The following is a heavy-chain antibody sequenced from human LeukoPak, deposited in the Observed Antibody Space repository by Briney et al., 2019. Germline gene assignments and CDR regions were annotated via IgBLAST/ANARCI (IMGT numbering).Heavy chain of an antibody. D-gene: IGHD5-18*01. CDR2: ISSSSSYI. V-gene: IGHV3-21*01. Sequence: PGGSLRLSCAASGFTFSSYEMNWVRQAPGKGLEWVSSISSSSSYIYYADSVKGRFTISRDNAKNSLYLQMNSLRAEDTAVYYCARELWSPYYYYYMDVWGKGTTVTVSS. CDR1: GFTFSSYE. CDR3: ARELWSPYYYYYMDV. J-gene: IGHJ6*03.